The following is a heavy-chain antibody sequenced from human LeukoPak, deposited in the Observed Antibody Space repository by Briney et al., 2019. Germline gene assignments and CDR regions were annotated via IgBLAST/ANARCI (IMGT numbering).Heavy chain of an antibody. V-gene: IGHV3-74*01. CDR2: INTDGSST. J-gene: IGHJ4*02. CDR3: AKDTGYSSTWGHYFDY. CDR1: GFTFNNYW. Sequence: PGGSLRLSCVASGFTFNNYWMHWVRQAPGEGLVWVSRINTDGSSTSYVDSVKGRFTISRDNAKSTLYLQMNSLRAEDTAIYYCAKDTGYSSTWGHYFDYWGQGTLVTVSS. D-gene: IGHD6-13*01.